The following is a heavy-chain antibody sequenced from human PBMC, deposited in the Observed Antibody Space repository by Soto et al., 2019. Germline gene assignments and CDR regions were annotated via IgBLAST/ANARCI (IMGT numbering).Heavy chain of an antibody. Sequence: GESLKISCKGSEYRFNSYWIGWVRQMPGKGLEWIGMIYPGDSDTTYSPSFQGQVTMSVDKSISTAYLQWSSLKASDSATYYCARQGSKGAYVYYHMDVWGQGTTVTVSS. CDR3: ARQGSKGAYVYYHMDV. D-gene: IGHD3-10*01. J-gene: IGHJ6*02. CDR2: IYPGDSDT. CDR1: EYRFNSYW. V-gene: IGHV5-51*01.